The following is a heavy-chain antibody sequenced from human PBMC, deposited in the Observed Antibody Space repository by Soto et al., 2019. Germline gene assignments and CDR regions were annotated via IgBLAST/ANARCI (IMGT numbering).Heavy chain of an antibody. CDR2: ISPYTGKT. V-gene: IGHV1-18*04. Sequence: QVLLVQSGSEVKKPGASMKVSCQTSGYTFSDFALTWVRQVPDKGLEWLGWISPYTGKTNYAQRVHDRVALTTDTSTRTAYLELRSLTYDDTAVYYCARLGWELLSGRRYFDYWGLGTLVTVSS. CDR3: ARLGWELLSGRRYFDY. CDR1: GYTFSDFA. D-gene: IGHD1-26*01. J-gene: IGHJ4*02.